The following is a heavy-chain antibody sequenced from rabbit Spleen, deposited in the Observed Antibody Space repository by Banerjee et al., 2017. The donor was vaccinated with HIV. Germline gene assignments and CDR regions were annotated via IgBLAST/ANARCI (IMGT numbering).Heavy chain of an antibody. D-gene: IGHD2-1*01. V-gene: IGHV1S40*01. CDR2: IDTNDGDT. Sequence: QSVEESGGDLVKPGASLTLTCTVSGFSFSSNWICWVRQAPGKGLEWIACIDTNDGDTDYANWPKGRFTISNTSSTTVTLQMTSLTAADTATYFCARGSAAMTIVITGYYLNLWGPGTLVTVS. CDR1: GFSFSSNW. CDR3: ARGSAAMTIVITGYYLNL. J-gene: IGHJ4*01.